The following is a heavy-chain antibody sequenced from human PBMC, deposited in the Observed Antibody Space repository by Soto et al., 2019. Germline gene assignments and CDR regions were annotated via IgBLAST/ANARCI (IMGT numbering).Heavy chain of an antibody. CDR3: ARGRRPPSSGWSPGGDY. J-gene: IGHJ4*02. CDR2: INHSGST. D-gene: IGHD6-19*01. CDR1: CGSFSGYY. V-gene: IGHV4-34*01. Sequence: PSETLSLTCAVYCGSFSGYYWSWIRQPPGKGLEWIGEINHSGSTNYNPSLKSRVTISVDTSKNQFSLKLSSVTAADTAVYYCARGRRPPSSGWSPGGDYWGQGTLVTVSS.